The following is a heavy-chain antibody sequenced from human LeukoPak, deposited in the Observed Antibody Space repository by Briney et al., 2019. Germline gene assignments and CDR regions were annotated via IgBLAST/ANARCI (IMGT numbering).Heavy chain of an antibody. CDR1: GGSISSYY. V-gene: IGHV4-59*01. J-gene: IGHJ6*02. Sequence: PSETLSLTRTVSGGSISSYYWSWIRQPPGKGLEWIGYIYYSGSTNYNPSLKSRVTISVDTSKNQFSLKLSSVTAADTAVYYCASLYGSGSYYRYYYGMDVWGQGTTVTVSS. D-gene: IGHD3-10*01. CDR2: IYYSGST. CDR3: ASLYGSGSYYRYYYGMDV.